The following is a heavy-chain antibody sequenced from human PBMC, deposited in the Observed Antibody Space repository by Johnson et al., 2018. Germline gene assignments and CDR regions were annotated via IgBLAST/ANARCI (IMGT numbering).Heavy chain of an antibody. Sequence: QVQLQQWGARLLKHSETLSLTCAVYGGSFSGFYWRWIRQPPGKGLEWIGEINHRGRTNYTPSLKSRVTISLDTSKNQFSLKLRSGTAADPAVYYCATIKPPVITGAFDIWGQGTMVTVSS. J-gene: IGHJ3*02. V-gene: IGHV4-34*01. CDR1: GGSFSGFY. CDR3: ATIKPPVITGAFDI. CDR2: INHRGRT. D-gene: IGHD2-21*01.